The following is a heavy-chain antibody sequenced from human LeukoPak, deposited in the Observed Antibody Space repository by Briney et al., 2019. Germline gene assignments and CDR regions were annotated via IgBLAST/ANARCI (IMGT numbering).Heavy chain of an antibody. CDR3: ARARGYSGYDYFIDSPSDY. D-gene: IGHD5-12*01. V-gene: IGHV3-48*03. CDR1: GLTFSSYE. Sequence: GGSLRLSCAASGLTFSSYEMNWVRQAPGKGLEWLSYISSSGSTKYYADSVKGRFTISRDNAKSSVSLQMNSLRAEDTAVYYCARARGYSGYDYFIDSPSDYWGQGTLVTVSS. J-gene: IGHJ4*02. CDR2: ISSSGSTK.